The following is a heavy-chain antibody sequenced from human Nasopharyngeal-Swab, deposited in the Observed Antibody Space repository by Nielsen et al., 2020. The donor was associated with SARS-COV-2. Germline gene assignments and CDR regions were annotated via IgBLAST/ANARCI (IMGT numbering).Heavy chain of an antibody. Sequence: VGSLSLSCSSSGFTFSSYAMIWVRPAPGKGLELVSAISGSGGSTYYADSVKVRFTISRDNSKNTLYLQMNSLRAEDTAVYYCAVYGSGSSSFDIWGQGTMVTVSS. D-gene: IGHD3-10*01. CDR2: ISGSGGST. V-gene: IGHV3-23*01. CDR3: AVYGSGSSSFDI. J-gene: IGHJ3*02. CDR1: GFTFSSYA.